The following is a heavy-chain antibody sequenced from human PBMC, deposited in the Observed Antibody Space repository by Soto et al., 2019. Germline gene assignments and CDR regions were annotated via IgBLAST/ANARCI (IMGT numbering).Heavy chain of an antibody. CDR3: AKWVELVRDCYGMDV. Sequence: QVQLVESGGGVVQPGRSLRLSCAASGFTFSSYGMHWVRQAPGKGLEWVAVISYDGSNKYYADSVKGRFTISRDNSKNTLYLQMNSLRAEDTAVYYCAKWVELVRDCYGMDVW. J-gene: IGHJ6*01. D-gene: IGHD6-6*01. CDR1: GFTFSSYG. CDR2: ISYDGSNK. V-gene: IGHV3-30*18.